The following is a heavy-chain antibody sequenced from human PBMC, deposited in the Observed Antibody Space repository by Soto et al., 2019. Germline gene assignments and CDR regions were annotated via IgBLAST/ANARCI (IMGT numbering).Heavy chain of an antibody. CDR1: GGSVSSGDYY. CDR3: ARIPVDTSMIYWLDP. D-gene: IGHD5-18*01. J-gene: IGHJ5*02. CDR2: IYYSGNT. V-gene: IGHV4-61*08. Sequence: KASETLSLTCTVSGGSVSSGDYYWSWIRQPPGKGLEWIGYIYYSGNTNYNPSLKSRAIISVDTSKNLFSLKLTSVTAADTAVYYCARIPVDTSMIYWLDPWGQGTLVTVSS.